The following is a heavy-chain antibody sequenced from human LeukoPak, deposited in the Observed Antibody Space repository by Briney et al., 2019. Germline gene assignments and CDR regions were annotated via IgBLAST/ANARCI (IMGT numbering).Heavy chain of an antibody. CDR1: GFTFSSYS. CDR3: ARSPTGSCWYYFDY. V-gene: IGHV3-21*01. Sequence: PGGSLRLSYAASGFTFSSYSMNWVRQAPGKGLEWVSSISSSSSYIYYADSVKGRFTISRDNAKNSLYLQMNSLRAEDTAVYYCARSPTGSCWYYFDYWGQGTLVTVSS. J-gene: IGHJ4*02. CDR2: ISSSSSYI. D-gene: IGHD6-19*01.